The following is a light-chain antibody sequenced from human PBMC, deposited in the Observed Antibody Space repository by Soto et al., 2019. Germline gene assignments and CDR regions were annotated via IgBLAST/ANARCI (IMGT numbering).Light chain of an antibody. CDR3: QQYNNWPFS. V-gene: IGKV3-15*01. J-gene: IGKJ5*01. CDR1: QSVSSN. Sequence: EIVMTQSPATLSVSPGERATLSCRASQSVSSNLAWYQQKPGQSPRLLIYDVSNRATGVPARFSGSGSETDFTLTISGLRSEDSAVYFCQQYNNWPFSFGQGTRLEIK. CDR2: DVS.